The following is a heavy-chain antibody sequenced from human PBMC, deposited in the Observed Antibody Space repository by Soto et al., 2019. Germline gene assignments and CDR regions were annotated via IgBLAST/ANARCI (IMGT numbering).Heavy chain of an antibody. D-gene: IGHD3-3*01. Sequence: SETLSLTCTVSGVSITNYYWTWIRQPPGKGLEWVGNINYSGSTNYNPSLKSRVTISLDTSENHVSLNLGSVTPADTAVYYCAKTYYDFWSAPRGLDVWGQGTTVTVSS. CDR1: GVSITNYY. CDR2: INYSGST. CDR3: AKTYYDFWSAPRGLDV. J-gene: IGHJ6*02. V-gene: IGHV4-59*01.